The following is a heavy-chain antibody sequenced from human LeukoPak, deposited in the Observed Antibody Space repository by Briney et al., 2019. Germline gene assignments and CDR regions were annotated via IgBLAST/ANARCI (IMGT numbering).Heavy chain of an antibody. CDR2: ISGSGSRT. V-gene: IGHV3-23*01. CDR3: GGSSGWYGLRVIDY. CDR1: GFSFRAYA. D-gene: IGHD6-19*01. J-gene: IGHJ4*02. Sequence: SGGSLRLSCAASGFSFRAYAMSWVRQAPGKGLEWVSGISGSGSRTDYADSVKGRFTISRDNSKNTLYLQMNSLRAEDTAVYYCGGSSGWYGLRVIDYWGQGTLVTVSS.